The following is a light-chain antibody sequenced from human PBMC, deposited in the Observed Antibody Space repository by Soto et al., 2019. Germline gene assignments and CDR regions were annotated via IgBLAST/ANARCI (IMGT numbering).Light chain of an antibody. J-gene: IGKJ1*01. CDR1: QSVSSD. Sequence: EIVMRQSPATLSVSPGERTTVSCWASQSVSSDLAWYQQKPGQAPRLLIYGASTRATGIPARFSGSGSGTAFTPTINRLEPEDFAVYSCQQYDTSPRTFGQGTKVDIK. V-gene: IGKV3-15*01. CDR3: QQYDTSPRT. CDR2: GAS.